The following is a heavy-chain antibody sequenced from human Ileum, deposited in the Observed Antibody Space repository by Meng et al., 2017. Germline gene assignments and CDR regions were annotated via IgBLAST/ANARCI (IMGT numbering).Heavy chain of an antibody. Sequence: VCPVPVWGVVKKPGSSVKVPCKTSGGTLTNYPIHWVRQAPGQGLEWMGGIIPMFGIVNYAQNFQGRLTITADEFSTTGYMDLSSLTSEDTAVYYCASRYCTDSGCHLGAFDFWGQGTLVTVSS. D-gene: IGHD2-8*02. CDR2: IIPMFGIV. V-gene: IGHV1-69*01. CDR1: GGTLTNYP. CDR3: ASRYCTDSGCHLGAFDF. J-gene: IGHJ4*02.